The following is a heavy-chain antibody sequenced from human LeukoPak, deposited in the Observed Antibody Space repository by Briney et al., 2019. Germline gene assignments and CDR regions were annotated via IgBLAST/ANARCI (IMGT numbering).Heavy chain of an antibody. CDR2: VYASGNT. CDR3: AREDLVLHYFDY. D-gene: IGHD6-6*01. J-gene: IGHJ4*02. CDR1: GFSIRSNY. V-gene: IGHV3-53*01. Sequence: PGGSLRLSCAASGFSIRSNYMSWVRQAPGKGLEWVPIVYASGNTYYSDSVKGRFTISRDNSKNTLYLQMNSLRAEDTAVYYCAREDLVLHYFDYWGQGTLVTVSS.